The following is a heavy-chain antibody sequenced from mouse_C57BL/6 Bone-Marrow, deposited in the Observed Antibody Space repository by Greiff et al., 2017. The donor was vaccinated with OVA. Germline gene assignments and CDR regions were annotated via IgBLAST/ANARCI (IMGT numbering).Heavy chain of an antibody. D-gene: IGHD2-1*01. V-gene: IGHV14-3*01. Sequence: VQLKESVAELVRPGASVKLSCTASGFNIKNTYMHWVKQRPEQGLEWIGRIDPAHGNTKYAPKFQGKATITADTSSNTAYLQLSSLTSEDTAIYYSASYYGPLRGAMDYWGQGTSVTVSS. CDR1: GFNIKNTY. CDR2: IDPAHGNT. CDR3: ASYYGPLRGAMDY. J-gene: IGHJ4*01.